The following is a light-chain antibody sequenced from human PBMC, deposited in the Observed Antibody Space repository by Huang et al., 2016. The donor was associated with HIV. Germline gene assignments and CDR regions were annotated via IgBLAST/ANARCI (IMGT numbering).Light chain of an antibody. V-gene: IGKV1-9*01. Sequence: IQLTQSPSSLSASGGDRVTITCRARPGFSSYLAWYQQKPGKAPKLRIHYASTLQTGVPSRFSGSGSGTDGPLTISSLQPEDVATYYCQQLYRYPLTFGGGTKVEIK. CDR2: YAS. CDR1: PGFSSY. CDR3: QQLYRYPLT. J-gene: IGKJ4*01.